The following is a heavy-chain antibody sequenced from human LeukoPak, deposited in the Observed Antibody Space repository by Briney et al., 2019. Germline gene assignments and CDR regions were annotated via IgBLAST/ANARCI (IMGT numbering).Heavy chain of an antibody. CDR2: IYYSGST. J-gene: IGHJ5*02. D-gene: IGHD2-15*01. Sequence: PSETLSLTCTVSGGSISSSNYYWGWIRQPPGKGLEGIGSIYYSGSTYYNPSLKSRVTISVDTSKNQFSLQLSSVTAADTAVYYCARLDGYCSGGSCYSVSFVDPWGQGTLVTVSS. CDR1: GGSISSSNYY. V-gene: IGHV4-39*01. CDR3: ARLDGYCSGGSCYSVSFVDP.